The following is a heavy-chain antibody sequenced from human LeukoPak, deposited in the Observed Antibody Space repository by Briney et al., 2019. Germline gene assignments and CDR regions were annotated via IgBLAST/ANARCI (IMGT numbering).Heavy chain of an antibody. J-gene: IGHJ4*02. Sequence: PSETLSLTCTVSGGSISGYYWSWIRQPPGKGLEWIGYIYYSGSTNYNPSLKSRVTISVDTSKNQFSLKLSSETAADTAVYYCARDRGPRYSSGWSFDYWGQGTLVTVST. CDR1: GGSISGYY. V-gene: IGHV4-59*01. CDR3: ARDRGPRYSSGWSFDY. D-gene: IGHD6-19*01. CDR2: IYYSGST.